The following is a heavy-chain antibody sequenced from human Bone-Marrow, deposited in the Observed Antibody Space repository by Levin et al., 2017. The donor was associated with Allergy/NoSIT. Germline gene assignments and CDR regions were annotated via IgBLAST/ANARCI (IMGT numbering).Heavy chain of an antibody. Sequence: SETLSLTCTVSGSSISSGYYWGWIRQPPGKGLEWIGSIYHSGSTYYNPSLKSRVTISVDTSKNQFSLKLSSVTAADTAVYYCARDAGYDDYWGQGTLVTVSS. J-gene: IGHJ4*02. CDR3: ARDAGYDDY. CDR1: GSSISSGYY. D-gene: IGHD3-9*01. V-gene: IGHV4-38-2*02. CDR2: IYHSGST.